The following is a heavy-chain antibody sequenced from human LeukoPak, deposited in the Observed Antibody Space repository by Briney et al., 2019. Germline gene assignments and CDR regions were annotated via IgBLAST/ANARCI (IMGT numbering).Heavy chain of an antibody. CDR1: GASVSRSPYY. CDR3: ARSWGYDFWSGNLIDY. Sequence: PSETLSLTCTVSGASVSRSPYYWGWIRQPPGKGLEWIGSIYYTGSTYYNPSLKSRVTISVDMSKNQFSLKVTSVTAADTAVYYCARSWGYDFWSGNLIDYWGQGTLVTVSS. J-gene: IGHJ4*02. V-gene: IGHV4-39*07. D-gene: IGHD3-3*01. CDR2: IYYTGST.